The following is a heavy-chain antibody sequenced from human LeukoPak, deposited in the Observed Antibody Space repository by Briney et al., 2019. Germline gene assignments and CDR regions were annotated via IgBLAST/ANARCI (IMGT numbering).Heavy chain of an antibody. CDR1: GFTFSSYG. CDR2: ISYDGSNK. CDR3: AKNGAVVPAAMLDY. V-gene: IGHV3-30*18. Sequence: GGSLRPSCAASGFTFSSYGMHWVRQAPGKGLEWVAVISYDGSNKYYADSVKGRFTISRDNSKNTLYLQMNSLRAEDTAVYYCAKNGAVVPAAMLDYWGQGTLVTVSS. D-gene: IGHD2-2*01. J-gene: IGHJ4*02.